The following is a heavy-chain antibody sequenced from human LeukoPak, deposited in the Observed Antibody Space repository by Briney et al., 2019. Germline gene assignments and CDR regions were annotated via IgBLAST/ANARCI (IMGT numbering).Heavy chain of an antibody. CDR3: AREGGRELAFDI. D-gene: IGHD2/OR15-2a*01. CDR1: GGTFSSYA. J-gene: IGHJ3*02. Sequence: ASVKVSCKASGGTFSSYAISWVRQAPGQGLEWMGRIIPILGIANYAQKFQGRVTITADKSTSTAYMELSSLRSEDTAVYYCAREGGRELAFDIWGQGTMVTVSS. V-gene: IGHV1-69*04. CDR2: IIPILGIA.